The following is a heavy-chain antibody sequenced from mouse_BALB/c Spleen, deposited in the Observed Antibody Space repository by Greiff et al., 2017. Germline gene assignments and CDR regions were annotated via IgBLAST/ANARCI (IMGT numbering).Heavy chain of an antibody. CDR2: IYPGDGDT. V-gene: IGHV1-87*01. D-gene: IGHD2-3*01. CDR3: ARGIYDGYY. J-gene: IGHJ3*01. Sequence: QVQLQQSGAELARPGASVKLSCKASGYTFTSYWMQWVKQRPGQGLEWIGAIYPGDGDTRYTQKFKGKATLTADKSSSTAYMQLSSLASEDSAVYYCARGIYDGYYWGQGTLVTVSA. CDR1: GYTFTSYW.